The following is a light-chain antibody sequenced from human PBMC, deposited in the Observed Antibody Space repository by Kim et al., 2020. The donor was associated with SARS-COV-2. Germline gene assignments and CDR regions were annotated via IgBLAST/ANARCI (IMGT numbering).Light chain of an antibody. V-gene: IGKV3-20*01. CDR3: QHYDNSPLT. CDR2: GAA. J-gene: IGKJ4*01. CDR1: QSMNSRF. Sequence: PGDRATLSCRASQSMNSRFLAWYQQRPGQAPRLRIYGAASRATGIPDRFSGSGSGTDFTLTITRLEPEDVAVYFCQHYDNSPLTFGGGTKVDIK.